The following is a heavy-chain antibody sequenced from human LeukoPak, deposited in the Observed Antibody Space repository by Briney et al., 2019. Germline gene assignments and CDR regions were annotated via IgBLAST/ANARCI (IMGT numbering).Heavy chain of an antibody. CDR2: ISYDGSNK. V-gene: IGHV3-30*04. CDR3: AELGITMIGGV. Sequence: PGGSLRLSCAASGFTFSSYAMHWVRQAPGKGLEWVAVISYDGSNKYYADSVKGRFTTSRDNAKNTLYLQMNSLGVEDTAVYYCAELGITMIGGVWGKGTTVTISS. CDR1: GFTFSSYA. J-gene: IGHJ6*04. D-gene: IGHD3-10*02.